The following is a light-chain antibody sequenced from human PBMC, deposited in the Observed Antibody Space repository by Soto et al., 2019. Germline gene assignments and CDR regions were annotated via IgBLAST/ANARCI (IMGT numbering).Light chain of an antibody. J-gene: IGKJ3*01. CDR1: QSIGRF. Sequence: DIRMTQSPSSLSAFVGDRVTITCRASQSIGRFLNWYQQKPGEAPNLLIYAASILQSGVPSRFSGSGSGTDFTLTISSLQPEDFATYYCQQTYNTPTFNFGPGTKVDIK. CDR2: AAS. V-gene: IGKV1-39*01. CDR3: QQTYNTPTFN.